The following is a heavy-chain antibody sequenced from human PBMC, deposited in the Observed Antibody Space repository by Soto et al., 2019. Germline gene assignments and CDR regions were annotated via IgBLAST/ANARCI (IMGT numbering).Heavy chain of an antibody. CDR2: ISGSGGST. J-gene: IGHJ4*02. Sequence: GGSLRLSCAASGFTFSSYAMSWVRLAPGKGLEWVSTISGSGGSTYYADSVKGRFTISRDNSKNTLYLQMNSLRAEDTAVYYCAKDLHPIQLWIQPIFGYWGQGTLVNVSS. V-gene: IGHV3-23*01. D-gene: IGHD5-18*01. CDR1: GFTFSSYA. CDR3: AKDLHPIQLWIQPIFGY.